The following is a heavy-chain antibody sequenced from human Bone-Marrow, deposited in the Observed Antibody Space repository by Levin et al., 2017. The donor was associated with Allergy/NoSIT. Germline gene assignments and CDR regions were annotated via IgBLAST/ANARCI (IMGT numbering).Heavy chain of an antibody. J-gene: IGHJ4*02. CDR2: ISHDGSKK. D-gene: IGHD1-14*01. CDR3: VRDGGNHAPGPAY. V-gene: IGHV3-33*01. Sequence: GESLKISCETSGFIFSNYGMHWVLQSSGKGLEWVAVISHDGSKKFYADSVKGRFTISRDQSKTTVDLQMDSLRVEDTAIYYCVRDGGNHAPGPAYWGQGTLVAVSS. CDR1: GFIFSNYG.